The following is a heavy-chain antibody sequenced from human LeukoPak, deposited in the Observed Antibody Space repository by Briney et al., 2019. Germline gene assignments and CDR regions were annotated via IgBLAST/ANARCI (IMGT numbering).Heavy chain of an antibody. CDR1: GFTFSRYT. CDR3: AKESSQWLVPY. D-gene: IGHD6-19*01. J-gene: IGHJ4*02. CDR2: ISSSSSTI. Sequence: GGSLRLSCAASGFTFSRYTMSWVRQAPGKGLEWVSYISSSSSTIYYADSVKGRFTISRDNSKNTLYLQMDSLRAEDTAVYYCAKESSQWLVPYWGRGTLVTVSS. V-gene: IGHV3-48*01.